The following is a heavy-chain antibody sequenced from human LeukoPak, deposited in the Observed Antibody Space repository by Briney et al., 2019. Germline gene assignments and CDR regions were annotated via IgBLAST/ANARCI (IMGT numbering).Heavy chain of an antibody. V-gene: IGHV4-38-2*02. J-gene: IGHJ4*02. CDR2: IYHSGST. CDR1: GYSISSGYY. CDR3: ARSSLDWLSRGVTDY. D-gene: IGHD3-9*01. Sequence: PSETLSLTCTVSGYSISSGYYWGWIRQPPGKGLEWIGNIYHSGSTYYNPSLKSRVTISVDTSKNQFSLKLSSVTAADTAVYYCARSSLDWLSRGVTDYWGQGTLVTVSS.